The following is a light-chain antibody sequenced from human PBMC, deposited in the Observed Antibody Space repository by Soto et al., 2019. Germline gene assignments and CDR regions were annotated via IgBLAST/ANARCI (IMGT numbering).Light chain of an antibody. CDR2: AAS. CDR3: QHSYITPYP. Sequence: DIQMTQSPSSLSASVGDRVTITCRASQNISNYLNWYQQKPGKAPKLLIYAASSLQSGVPSMFSGSGSGTDFTLTISSLQPEDFATYYCQHSYITPYPFGQGTKLEIK. CDR1: QNISNY. V-gene: IGKV1-39*01. J-gene: IGKJ2*01.